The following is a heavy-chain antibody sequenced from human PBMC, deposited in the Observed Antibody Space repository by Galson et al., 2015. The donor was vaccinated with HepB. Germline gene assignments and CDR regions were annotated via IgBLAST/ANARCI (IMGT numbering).Heavy chain of an antibody. CDR2: FDPEDGET. Sequence: SVKVSCKVSGYTLTELSMHWVRQAPGKGLEWMGGFDPEDGETIYAQKFQGRVTMTEDTSTDTAYMELSSLRSEDTAVYYCAKQIAAAGDYWYFVLWGRGTLVTVSS. V-gene: IGHV1-24*01. D-gene: IGHD6-13*01. CDR3: AKQIAAAGDYWYFVL. J-gene: IGHJ2*01. CDR1: GYTLTELS.